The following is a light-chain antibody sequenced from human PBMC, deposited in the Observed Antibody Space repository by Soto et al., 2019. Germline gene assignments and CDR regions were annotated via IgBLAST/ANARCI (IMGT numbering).Light chain of an antibody. CDR1: QSVSSSY. Sequence: EIELTQSPGTLSLSPGERATLSCRASQSVSSSYVAWYQQKPGQAPRLLIYDTSSRATGIPDRFSGSGSGTDFTLAISRLEPEDFAVYYCQQYGSSPSFGQGTKVELK. V-gene: IGKV3-20*01. J-gene: IGKJ1*01. CDR3: QQYGSSPS. CDR2: DTS.